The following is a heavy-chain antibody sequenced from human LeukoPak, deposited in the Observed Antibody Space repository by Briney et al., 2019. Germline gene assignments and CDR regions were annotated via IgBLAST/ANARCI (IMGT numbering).Heavy chain of an antibody. CDR3: ARADYYDSSGYYSSLELFDY. CDR1: GGTFSSYA. D-gene: IGHD3-22*01. CDR2: IIPIFGTA. Sequence: SVKVSCKASGGTFSSYAISWVRQAPGQGLEWMGGIIPIFGTANYAQKFQGRVTITADKSTSTAYMELSSLRAEDTAVYYCARADYYDSSGYYSSLELFDYWGQGTLVTVSS. V-gene: IGHV1-69*06. J-gene: IGHJ4*02.